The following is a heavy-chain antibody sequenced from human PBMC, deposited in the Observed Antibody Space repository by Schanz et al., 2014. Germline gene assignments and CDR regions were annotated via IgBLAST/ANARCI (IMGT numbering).Heavy chain of an antibody. Sequence: VQLLESGGGVVQPGRSLRLSCAAYGFTFSSYGMHWVRQAPGKGLEWVALISNDGSIKYYADSVEGRFTISRDNSRNTLYLQMNSLRTEDTAVYYCASPSGYSDYGTYFDFWGQGTLVTVSS. D-gene: IGHD5-12*01. V-gene: IGHV3-30*03. CDR3: ASPSGYSDYGTYFDF. CDR2: ISNDGSIK. J-gene: IGHJ4*02. CDR1: GFTFSSYG.